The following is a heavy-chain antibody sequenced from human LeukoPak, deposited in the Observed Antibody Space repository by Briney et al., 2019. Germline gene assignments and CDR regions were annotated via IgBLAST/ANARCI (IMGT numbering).Heavy chain of an antibody. V-gene: IGHV4-39*02. D-gene: IGHD1-1*01. CDR3: ARDESTTGTTGFDY. CDR2: IYFGGST. CDR1: GGSISSSSYY. Sequence: SETLSLTCTVSGGSISSSSYYWGWIRQPPGKGLEWIGSIYFGGSTYDNPSLKSRVTTSVDTSKNQFSLKLSSVTATDTAVYYCARDESTTGTTGFDYWGQGILVTVSS. J-gene: IGHJ4*02.